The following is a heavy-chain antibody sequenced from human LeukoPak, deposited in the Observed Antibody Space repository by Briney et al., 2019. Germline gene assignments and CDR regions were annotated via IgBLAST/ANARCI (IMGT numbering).Heavy chain of an antibody. D-gene: IGHD6-13*01. V-gene: IGHV3-23*01. Sequence: PGGSLRLSCAASGFTFSSYTISWVRQAPGKGLEWISSISGSGDTIYYADSVKGRFTISRDNAKNTMYLQMNSLRAEDTAVYYCAKDFWGRIAAAGGWNYYYYYMDVWGKGTTVTVSS. CDR2: ISGSGDTI. J-gene: IGHJ6*03. CDR1: GFTFSSYT. CDR3: AKDFWGRIAAAGGWNYYYYYMDV.